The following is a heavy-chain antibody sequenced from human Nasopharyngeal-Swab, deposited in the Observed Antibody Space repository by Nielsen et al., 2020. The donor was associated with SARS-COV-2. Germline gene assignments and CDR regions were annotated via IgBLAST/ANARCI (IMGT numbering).Heavy chain of an antibody. CDR2: ISSNGGST. J-gene: IGHJ6*02. CDR3: ARDNYYDSSGYWDYYYYGMDV. Sequence: GGSLRLSCSASGFTFSSYAMHWVRQAPGKGLEYVSAISSNGGSTYYADSVKGRFTISRDNSKNTLYLQMNSLRAEDTAVYYCARDNYYDSSGYWDYYYYGMDVWGQGTTVTVSS. CDR1: GFTFSSYA. D-gene: IGHD3-22*01. V-gene: IGHV3-64*04.